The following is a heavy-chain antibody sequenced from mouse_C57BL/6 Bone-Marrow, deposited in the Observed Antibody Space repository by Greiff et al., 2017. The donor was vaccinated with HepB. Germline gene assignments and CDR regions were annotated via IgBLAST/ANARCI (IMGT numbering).Heavy chain of an antibody. V-gene: IGHV14-4*01. J-gene: IGHJ2*01. Sequence: EVQLQQSGAELVRPGASVKLSCTASGFNIKDDYMHWVKQRPEQGLEWIGWIDPENGDTEYASKFQGKATITADTSSNTAYLQLSSLTSEDTAVYYFTPLPTGDYWGQGTTLTVSS. CDR2: IDPENGDT. CDR1: GFNIKDDY. CDR3: TPLPTGDY.